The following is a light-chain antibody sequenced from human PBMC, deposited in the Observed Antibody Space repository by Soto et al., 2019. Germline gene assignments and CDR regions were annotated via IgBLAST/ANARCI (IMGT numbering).Light chain of an antibody. V-gene: IGKV3-20*01. CDR3: QQYGSSPRALT. CDR1: QSVSSSY. CDR2: GAS. J-gene: IGKJ4*01. Sequence: IVLTQSPGTLSLSPGERATLSCRASQSVSSSYLAWYQQKPGQAPRLLIYGASSRATGIPDRFSGSGSGTDFTLTISRLEPEDFAVYYCQQYGSSPRALTFGGGTRWIS.